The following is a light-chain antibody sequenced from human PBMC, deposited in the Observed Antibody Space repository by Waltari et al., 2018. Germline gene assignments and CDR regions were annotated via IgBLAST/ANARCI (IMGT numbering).Light chain of an antibody. CDR2: WAS. J-gene: IGKJ1*01. Sequence: DIVMTQSPDSLAVSLGERATINCKSSQSVLYTSNNKNYLAWYQQKPGQPPKLLIYWASTRESGVPDPFSGSGSGTDFTLTISSLQAEDVAVYYCQQYYSIPWTFGQGTKVEIK. CDR3: QQYYSIPWT. CDR1: QSVLYTSNNKNY. V-gene: IGKV4-1*01.